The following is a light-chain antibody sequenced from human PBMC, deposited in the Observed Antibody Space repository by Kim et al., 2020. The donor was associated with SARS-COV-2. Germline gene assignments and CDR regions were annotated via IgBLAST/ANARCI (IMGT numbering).Light chain of an antibody. CDR3: LQHSTYPIT. J-gene: IGKJ5*01. Sequence: ASVDEGVTTPCGASQDISNDLGWYQQNPGRAPKRLIYGASSLQSGVPSRFSGSGSGTEFTLTISSVQPEDFATYFCLQHSTYPITFGQGTRLEIK. V-gene: IGKV1-17*01. CDR1: QDISND. CDR2: GAS.